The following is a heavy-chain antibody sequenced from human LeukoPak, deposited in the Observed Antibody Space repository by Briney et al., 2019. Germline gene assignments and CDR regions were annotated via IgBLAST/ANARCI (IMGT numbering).Heavy chain of an antibody. D-gene: IGHD3-3*01. CDR3: AARIWSAYYTFDC. CDR1: GFIVNSNY. CDR2: IYSGGST. J-gene: IGHJ4*02. Sequence: GGSLRLSCAVSGFIVNSNYMSWVRQAPGKGLEWVSLIYSGGSTYYADSVKGRFTIFRDSSKNTLYLQMNNLRAEDTAVYYCAARIWSAYYTFDCWGQGTLVTVSS. V-gene: IGHV3-66*01.